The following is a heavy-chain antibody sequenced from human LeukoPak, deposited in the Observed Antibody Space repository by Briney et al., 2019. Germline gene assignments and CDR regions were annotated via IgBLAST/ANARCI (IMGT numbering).Heavy chain of an antibody. Sequence: GRSLRLSCAASGFTFSSYGMHWVRQAPGKGLEWVAVISYDGSNKYYADSVKGRFTISRDNSKNTLYLQMNSLRAEDTAVYYCVKSEGLYDTSGYLFDYWGQGTLVTVSS. CDR3: VKSEGLYDTSGYLFDY. CDR1: GFTFSSYG. CDR2: ISYDGSNK. J-gene: IGHJ4*02. V-gene: IGHV3-30*18. D-gene: IGHD3-22*01.